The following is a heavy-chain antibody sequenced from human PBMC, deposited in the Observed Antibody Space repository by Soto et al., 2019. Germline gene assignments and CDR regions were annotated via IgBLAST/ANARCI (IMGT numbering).Heavy chain of an antibody. J-gene: IGHJ6*02. CDR3: ARGVYKVDTAMVGLRYYYYGMDV. CDR1: GGPISSGGYY. CDR2: IYYSGST. D-gene: IGHD5-18*01. V-gene: IGHV4-31*03. Sequence: PSETLSLTCTVSGGPISSGGYYWSWIRQHPGKGLEWIGYIYYSGSTYYNPSLKSRVTISVDTSKNQFSLKLSSVTAADTAVYYCARGVYKVDTAMVGLRYYYYGMDVWGQATTVTVSS.